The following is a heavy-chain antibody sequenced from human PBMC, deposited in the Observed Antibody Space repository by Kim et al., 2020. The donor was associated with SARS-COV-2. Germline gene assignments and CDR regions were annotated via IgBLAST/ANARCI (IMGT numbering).Heavy chain of an antibody. CDR3: ARVQREYYDFWSGSGGLNWFDP. J-gene: IGHJ5*02. Sequence: SETLSLTCAVYGGSFSGYYWSWIRQPPGKGLEWIGEINHSGSTNYNPSLKSRVTISVDTSKNQFSLKLSSVTAADTAVYYCARVQREYYDFWSGSGGLNWFDPWGQGTLVTVSS. CDR2: INHSGST. D-gene: IGHD3-3*01. CDR1: GGSFSGYY. V-gene: IGHV4-34*01.